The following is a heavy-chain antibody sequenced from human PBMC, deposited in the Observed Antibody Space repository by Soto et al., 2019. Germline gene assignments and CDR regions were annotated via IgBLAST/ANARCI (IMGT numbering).Heavy chain of an antibody. CDR2: ISGSGGST. CDR1: GFTFSSYA. CDR3: VKDRDSSSWYDAFDI. V-gene: IGHV3-23*01. Sequence: GGSLRLSCAASGFTFSSYAMSWVRQAPGKGLEWVSAISGSGGSTYYADSVKGRFTISRDNSKNTLYLQMNSLRAEDTAVYYCVKDRDSSSWYDAFDIWGQGTMVTVSS. J-gene: IGHJ3*02. D-gene: IGHD6-13*01.